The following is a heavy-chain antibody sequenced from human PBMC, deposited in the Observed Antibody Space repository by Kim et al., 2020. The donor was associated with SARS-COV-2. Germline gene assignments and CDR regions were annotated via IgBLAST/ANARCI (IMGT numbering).Heavy chain of an antibody. J-gene: IGHJ4*02. V-gene: IGHV3-11*04. D-gene: IGHD2-21*01. CDR2: ISSSGGMT. CDR3: ARVNRGGPSPYFFDY. Sequence: GGSLRLSCDVSGFTFGDYYMAWIRQAPGEGLEWVSYISSSGGMTYYGDSVKGRFTTSRDTSPYLDMKSLRVEDTAVYFCARVNRGGPSPYFFDYWGQGTLVTVSS. CDR1: GFTFGDYY.